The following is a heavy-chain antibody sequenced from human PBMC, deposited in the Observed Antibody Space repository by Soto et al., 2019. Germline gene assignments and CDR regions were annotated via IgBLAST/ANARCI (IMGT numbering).Heavy chain of an antibody. CDR1: GGSISSGSYY. Sequence: SXTLSLTCTVSGGSISSGSYYCGWILQPPGKGLEWIGSIYYSGSTYYNPSLKSRVTISVDTSKNQFSLKLSSVTAADTAVYYCARLATRYYGMDVWGQGTTVTVSS. J-gene: IGHJ6*02. CDR2: IYYSGST. CDR3: ARLATRYYGMDV. V-gene: IGHV4-39*01. D-gene: IGHD1-26*01.